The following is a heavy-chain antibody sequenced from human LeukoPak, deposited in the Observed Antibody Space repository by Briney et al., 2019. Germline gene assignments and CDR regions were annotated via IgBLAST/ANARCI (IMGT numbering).Heavy chain of an antibody. CDR3: ARDNSVEDTAWWFDP. CDR2: INPSGGST. J-gene: IGHJ5*02. Sequence: ASVKVSCKASGYTFTGYYMQWVRQAPGQGLEWMGIINPSGGSTSYAQKFQGRVTMTRDMSTSTDYMELSSLRSEDTAVYYCARDNSVEDTAWWFDPWGQGTLVTVSS. D-gene: IGHD4-23*01. CDR1: GYTFTGYY. V-gene: IGHV1-46*01.